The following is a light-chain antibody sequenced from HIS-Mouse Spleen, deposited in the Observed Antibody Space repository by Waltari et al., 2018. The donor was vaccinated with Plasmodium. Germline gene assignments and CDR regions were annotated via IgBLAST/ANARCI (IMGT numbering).Light chain of an antibody. CDR3: QVWDSSSDHWV. CDR1: NIGSKS. J-gene: IGLJ3*02. CDR2: DDS. Sequence: SYVLPQPPSVSVAPGKTARITCGGNNIGSKSVPWYQQKPGQAPVLVVYDDSDRPPGIPERFSGSNSGNTATLTISRVEAGDEADYYCQVWDSSSDHWVFGGGTKLTVL. V-gene: IGLV3-21*03.